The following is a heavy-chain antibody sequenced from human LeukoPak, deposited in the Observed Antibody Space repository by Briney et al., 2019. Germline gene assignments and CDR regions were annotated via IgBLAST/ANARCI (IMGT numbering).Heavy chain of an antibody. J-gene: IGHJ4*02. CDR3: ARVKDYYGSKVFDY. V-gene: IGHV3-30-3*01. D-gene: IGHD3-10*01. CDR1: GFTFSSYA. CDR2: ISYDGSNK. Sequence: PGGSLRLSCAASGFTFSSYAMHWVRQAPGKGLEWVAVISYDGSNKYYADSVKGRFTISRDNSKNTLYLQMNSLRAEDTAVYYCARVKDYYGSKVFDYWGQGTLVTVSS.